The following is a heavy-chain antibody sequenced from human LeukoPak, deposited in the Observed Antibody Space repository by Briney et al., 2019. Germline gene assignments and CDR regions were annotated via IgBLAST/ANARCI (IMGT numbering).Heavy chain of an antibody. CDR1: GFSLSTFW. J-gene: IGHJ4*02. Sequence: GGSLRLSCAASGFSLSTFWMHWVRQAPGKGLVWVSRIDYDGSTTTYADSVKGRFTISRDNAKNTLYLQMNSLRAEDTAVYYCAKAPIYGSGSYSHTWGQGTLVTVSS. D-gene: IGHD3-10*01. CDR3: AKAPIYGSGSYSHT. CDR2: IDYDGSTT. V-gene: IGHV3-74*01.